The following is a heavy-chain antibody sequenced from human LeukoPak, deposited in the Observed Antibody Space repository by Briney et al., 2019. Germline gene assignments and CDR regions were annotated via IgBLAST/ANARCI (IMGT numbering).Heavy chain of an antibody. CDR3: TDEIAAAGTGEVRAFDI. D-gene: IGHD6-13*01. J-gene: IGHJ3*02. CDR1: RFTFSSDA. V-gene: IGHV3-23*01. CDR2: ISGSGGST. Sequence: GGSLRLSCAASRFTFSSDAMSWVRQAPGKGLEWVSAISGSGGSTYYADSVKGRFTISRDNSKNTLYLQMNSLRAEDTAVYYRTDEIAAAGTGEVRAFDIWGQGTMVTVSS.